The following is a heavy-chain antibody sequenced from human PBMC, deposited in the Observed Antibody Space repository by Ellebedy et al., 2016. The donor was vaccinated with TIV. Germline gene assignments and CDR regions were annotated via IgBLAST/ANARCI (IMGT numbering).Heavy chain of an antibody. Sequence: MPSETLSLTCTVSGGSISSSSYYWGWIRQPPGKGLEWIGSIYYSGSTYYNPSLKSRVTISVDTSKNQFSLKLSSVNAADTAVYYCARHVVAAASPMTYDAFDIWGQGTMVTVSS. D-gene: IGHD6-13*01. J-gene: IGHJ3*02. CDR1: GGSISSSSYY. V-gene: IGHV4-39*01. CDR3: ARHVVAAASPMTYDAFDI. CDR2: IYYSGST.